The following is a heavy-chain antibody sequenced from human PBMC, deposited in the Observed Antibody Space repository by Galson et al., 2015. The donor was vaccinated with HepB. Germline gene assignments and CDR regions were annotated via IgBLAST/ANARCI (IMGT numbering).Heavy chain of an antibody. D-gene: IGHD3-16*01. V-gene: IGHV3-NL1*01. Sequence: LRLSCAASGFTFGSYAMHWVRQAPGKGLEWVSGINCRGSTRSYSDAVKGRFSISRDNSKDTVFLQMDNLRAEDTAVYYCVKEGSWFGGDWFDPWGQGALVTVS. CDR3: VKEGSWFGGDWFDP. CDR2: INCRGSTR. CDR1: GFTFGSYA. J-gene: IGHJ5*02.